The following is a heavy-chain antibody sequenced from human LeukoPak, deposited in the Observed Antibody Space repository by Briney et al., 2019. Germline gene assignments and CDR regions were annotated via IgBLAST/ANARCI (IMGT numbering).Heavy chain of an antibody. CDR3: ARVGGSGSYSQYYFDY. J-gene: IGHJ4*02. CDR2: IYYSGST. CDR1: GGSISSYY. Sequence: PSETLSLTCTVSGGSISSYYWSWIRQPPGKGLEGIGYIYYSGSTNYNPSLKSRVTISVDTSKNQFSLKLSSVAAADTAVYYCARVGGSGSYSQYYFDYRGQGTLVTVSS. D-gene: IGHD3-10*01. V-gene: IGHV4-59*01.